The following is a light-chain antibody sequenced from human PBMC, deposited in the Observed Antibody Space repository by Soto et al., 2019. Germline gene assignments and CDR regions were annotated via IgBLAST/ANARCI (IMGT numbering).Light chain of an antibody. CDR3: SSYATTSPF. CDR2: EVT. J-gene: IGLJ1*01. V-gene: IGLV2-14*01. CDR1: SSDIGGHKF. Sequence: QSALTQPASVSGSPGQSITISCTGPSSDIGGHKFVSWYQQFPGKAPKLMIFEVTKRASGVSHRFSGSKSGNTASLTISGLQAEDEADYYCSSYATTSPFFXPGTKVTVL.